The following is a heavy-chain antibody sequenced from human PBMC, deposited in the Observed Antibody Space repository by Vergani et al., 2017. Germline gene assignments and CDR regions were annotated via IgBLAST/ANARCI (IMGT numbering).Heavy chain of an antibody. Sequence: QLVQSGPEVKKPGTSVKVSCKASGFTFTSSAMQWVRQAPGQGLEWMGIINPSGGSTSYAQKFQGRVTMTRDTSTSTVYMELSSLRSEDTAVYYCARDTYYYGSGYAFDIWGQGTMVTVSS. CDR1: GFTFTSSA. CDR3: ARDTYYYGSGYAFDI. J-gene: IGHJ3*02. V-gene: IGHV1-46*01. CDR2: INPSGGST. D-gene: IGHD3-10*01.